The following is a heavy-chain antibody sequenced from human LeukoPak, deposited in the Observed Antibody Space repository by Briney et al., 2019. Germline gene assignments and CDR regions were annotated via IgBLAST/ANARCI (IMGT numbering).Heavy chain of an antibody. V-gene: IGHV3-23*01. CDR1: GCTFSSYA. D-gene: IGHD3-3*01. CDR2: ISGSGRST. J-gene: IGHJ1*01. Sequence: PGGSLRLSCAASGCTFSSYAMSWVRQAPGKGLEWVSAISGSGRSTYYADSVKGRFTISRDNSKNTLYLQMNSLRAEDTAVYYCAICKSDFWSGYYVCEYFQHWGQGTLVTVSS. CDR3: AICKSDFWSGYYVCEYFQH.